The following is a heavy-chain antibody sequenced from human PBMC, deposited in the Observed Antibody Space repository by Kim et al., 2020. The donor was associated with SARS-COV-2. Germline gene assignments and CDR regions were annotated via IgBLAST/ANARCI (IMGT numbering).Heavy chain of an antibody. Sequence: GGSLRLSCAASGFTFTTSNMNWVRQAPGKGLEWISYISVTDAIYYADSVKGRFTISRDYAKNSLDLQMNSLRDEDTAVYYCARAWNWGIDVWGQGTLVTV. CDR2: ISVTDAI. CDR1: GFTFTTSN. CDR3: ARAWNWGIDV. V-gene: IGHV3-48*02. D-gene: IGHD7-27*01. J-gene: IGHJ4*02.